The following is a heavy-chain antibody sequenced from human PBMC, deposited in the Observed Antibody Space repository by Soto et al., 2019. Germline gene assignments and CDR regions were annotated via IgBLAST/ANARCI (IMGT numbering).Heavy chain of an antibody. CDR3: ARVSIVEVPAAMRGYFQH. CDR2: INHSGST. D-gene: IGHD2-2*01. J-gene: IGHJ1*01. Sequence: PSETLSLTCTVSGGSISSYYWSWIRQPPGKGLKWIGDINHSGSTNYNPSLKSRVTISVDTSKNQFSLKLSSVTAADTAVYYCARVSIVEVPAAMRGYFQHWGQGTLVTVSS. CDR1: GGSISSYY. V-gene: IGHV4-59*01.